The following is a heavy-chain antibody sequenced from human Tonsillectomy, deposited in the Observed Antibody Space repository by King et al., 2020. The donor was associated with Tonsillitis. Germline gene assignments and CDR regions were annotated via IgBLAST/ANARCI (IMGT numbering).Heavy chain of an antibody. CDR2: IYYSGST. V-gene: IGHV4-61*01. D-gene: IGHD1-26*01. J-gene: IGHJ4*02. Sequence: VQLQESGPGLVKPSETLSLTCSVSGGSVSSGSYYWSWIRQPPGKGLEWIGYIYYSGSTHYNPSLKSRVTISVDTSKNQFSLKLSSVTAADTAVYYCVRHSECNSGSYYFDFWGQGTLVTVSS. CDR1: GGSVSSGSYY. CDR3: VRHSECNSGSYYFDF.